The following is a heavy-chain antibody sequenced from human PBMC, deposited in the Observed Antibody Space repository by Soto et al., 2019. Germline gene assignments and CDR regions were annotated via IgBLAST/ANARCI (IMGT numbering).Heavy chain of an antibody. CDR2: ISSGSTYI. V-gene: IGHV3-21*01. CDR3: ARGNRDSSGYSWLDY. Sequence: EVQVVASGGGLVKPGGSLRLSCAASGFTFSSYAINWVRQAPGKGLVWVSAISSGSTYIYYADSVKGRFTISRDNAKHSLYLQRRSLRAADAAVYYCARGNRDSSGYSWLDYWGQGTLVTVSS. D-gene: IGHD3-22*01. J-gene: IGHJ4*02. CDR1: GFTFSSYA.